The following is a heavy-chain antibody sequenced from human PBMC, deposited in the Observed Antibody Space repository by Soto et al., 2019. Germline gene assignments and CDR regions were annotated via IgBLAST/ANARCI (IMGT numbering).Heavy chain of an antibody. CDR1: GGSISSYY. CDR2: IYYSGST. CDR3: ARVASQPVDIAMVNLIYYYYYMDV. J-gene: IGHJ6*03. D-gene: IGHD5-18*01. V-gene: IGHV4-59*08. Sequence: SETLSLTCTVSGGSISSYYWSWIRQPPGKGLEWIGYIYYSGSTNYNPSLKSRVTISVDTSKNQFSLKLSSVTAADTAVYYCARVASQPVDIAMVNLIYYYYYMDVWAKGPRSPSP.